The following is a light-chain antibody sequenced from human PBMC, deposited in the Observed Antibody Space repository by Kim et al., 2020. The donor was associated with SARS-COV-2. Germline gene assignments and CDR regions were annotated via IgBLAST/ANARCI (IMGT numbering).Light chain of an antibody. CDR1: QGISNS. J-gene: IGKJ5*01. CDR3: RQYKDYPIT. CDR2: DAT. Sequence: DIQMTQSPSSLSASVGDRITITCRASQGISNSLDWFQQEPGKAPKPLIYDATSLQNGVPSKFSGSGSGTDFTLTISNLQPDDLATYYCRQYKDYPITFGQGTRLEIK. V-gene: IGKV1-16*02.